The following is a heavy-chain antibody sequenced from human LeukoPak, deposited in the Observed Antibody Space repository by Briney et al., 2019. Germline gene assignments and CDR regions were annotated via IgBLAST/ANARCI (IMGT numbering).Heavy chain of an antibody. Sequence: GVSLSLSYAASGFTFSSYWMSWVHQPPAQGLEGVANIKQDGSEKYYVDSVKGRFTISRDNAKNSLYLQMNSLRAEDTAVYYCARDEGDDPTLYFDYWGQGTLVTVSS. CDR2: IKQDGSEK. CDR3: ARDEGDDPTLYFDY. V-gene: IGHV3-7*01. CDR1: GFTFSSYW. J-gene: IGHJ4*02. D-gene: IGHD2-21*01.